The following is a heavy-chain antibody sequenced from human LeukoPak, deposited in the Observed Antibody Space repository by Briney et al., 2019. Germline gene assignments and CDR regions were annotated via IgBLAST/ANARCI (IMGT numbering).Heavy chain of an antibody. V-gene: IGHV1-2*02. D-gene: IGHD2-21*02. CDR3: ARGVAYCGGDCYPIAP. J-gene: IGHJ5*02. CDR2: INPNSGGT. CDR1: GYXFTGYY. Sequence: ASVKVSCRASGYXFTGYYMHWVRQAPGQGLEWMGWINPNSGGTNYAQKFQGRVTMTRDTSISTAYMELSRLRSDDTAVYYCARGVAYCGGDCYPIAPWGQGTLVTVSP.